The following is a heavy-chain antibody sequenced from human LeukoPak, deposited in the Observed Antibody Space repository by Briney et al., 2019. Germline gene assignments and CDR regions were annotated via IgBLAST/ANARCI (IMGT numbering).Heavy chain of an antibody. J-gene: IGHJ4*02. CDR1: GASISSGGYY. V-gene: IGHV4-31*03. D-gene: IGHD4/OR15-4a*01. Sequence: SETLSLTCTVSGASISSGGYYWTWIRQHPGKGLEWIGYIHYSGSTYYSPSLKSLKSRVTISVDTSKSQFSLKLSSVTAADTAVYYCARDAKREFLDYWGQGTLVIVSS. CDR2: IHYSGST. CDR3: ARDAKREFLDY.